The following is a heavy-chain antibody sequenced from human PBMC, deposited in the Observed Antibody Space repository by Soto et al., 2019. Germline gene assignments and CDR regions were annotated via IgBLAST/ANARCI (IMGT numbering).Heavy chain of an antibody. CDR1: GGSLSVGGYF. Sequence: PSETLSLTCSVSGGSLSVGGYFWSWVRQPPGKGLEWIGHIYYNGSTYYNPSLKSRVTISVDTSKNQFSLRLTSATAADTAVYYCARDEYYGSEIYFYYYGMDVWGQGTTVTVSS. CDR2: IYYNGST. CDR3: ARDEYYGSEIYFYYYGMDV. D-gene: IGHD3-10*01. V-gene: IGHV4-31*03. J-gene: IGHJ6*02.